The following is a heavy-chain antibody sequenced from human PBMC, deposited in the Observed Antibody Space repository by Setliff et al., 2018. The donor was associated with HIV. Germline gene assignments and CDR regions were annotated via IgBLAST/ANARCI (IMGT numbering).Heavy chain of an antibody. Sequence: GGSLRLSCAASGFTFSSYEMNWVRQAPGKGLEWVSYISSSDNTIHYADSVRGRFTTSRDNSKNTLYLQMNSLRAEDTAVYYCAKTLPTLYPPHDYYFAMDVWGQGTTVTSP. J-gene: IGHJ6*02. CDR3: AKTLPTLYPPHDYYFAMDV. V-gene: IGHV3-48*03. CDR1: GFTFSSYE. CDR2: ISSSDNTI. D-gene: IGHD2-15*01.